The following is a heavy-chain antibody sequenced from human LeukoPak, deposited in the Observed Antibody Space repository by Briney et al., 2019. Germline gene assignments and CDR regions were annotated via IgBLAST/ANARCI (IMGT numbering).Heavy chain of an antibody. J-gene: IGHJ5*02. Sequence: ASVKVSCKASGYIFTSYAMHWVRQAPGQRLEWMGWINAGNGNTKYSQKFQGRVTITRDTSASTAYMELSSLRSEDTAVYYCARGDYYDREFDPWGQGTLVTVSS. CDR1: GYIFTSYA. V-gene: IGHV1-3*01. CDR2: INAGNGNT. D-gene: IGHD3-22*01. CDR3: ARGDYYDREFDP.